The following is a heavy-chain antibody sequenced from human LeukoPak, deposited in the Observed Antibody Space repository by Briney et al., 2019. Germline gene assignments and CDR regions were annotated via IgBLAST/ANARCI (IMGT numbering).Heavy chain of an antibody. Sequence: GGSLRLSCAASGFTVSSNYMSWVRQAPGKGLEWVSVIYSGGSTYYVDSVKGRFTISRDNSKNTLYLQMNSLRAEDTAVYYCARDLWGSSGWYDYWGQGTLVTVSS. CDR1: GFTVSSNY. J-gene: IGHJ4*02. CDR2: IYSGGST. CDR3: ARDLWGSSGWYDY. D-gene: IGHD6-19*01. V-gene: IGHV3-53*01.